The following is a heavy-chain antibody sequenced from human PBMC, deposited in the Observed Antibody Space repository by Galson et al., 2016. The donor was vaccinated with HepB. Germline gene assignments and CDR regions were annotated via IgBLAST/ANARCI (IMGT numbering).Heavy chain of an antibody. CDR2: IYHSGST. CDR1: GGSISSPSYY. Sequence: ETLSLTCSVSGGSISSPSYYWAWIRQPPGKGLEWIGSIYHSGSTWYRTSLRARLTMSVDTSQNQFSLKLKSVTAADTAMYYCARPTVNLYEYFYDHWGQGILVTVSP. V-gene: IGHV4-39*01. J-gene: IGHJ4*02. D-gene: IGHD4-17*01. CDR3: ARPTVNLYEYFYDH.